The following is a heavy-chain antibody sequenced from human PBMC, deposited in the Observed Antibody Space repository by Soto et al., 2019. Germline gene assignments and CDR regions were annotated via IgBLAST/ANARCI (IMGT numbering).Heavy chain of an antibody. J-gene: IGHJ5*02. CDR1: GGSISSYH. Sequence: KPSETLSLTCTVSGGSISSYHWSWIRQPPGKGLEWIGYIHYSGNTQYNPSLNSRVTISIDTSKNQLSLKLNSVTAADTAVYYCARDRSTSWFDPWGQGTLVTVSS. D-gene: IGHD2-2*01. CDR3: ARDRSTSWFDP. V-gene: IGHV4-59*01. CDR2: IHYSGNT.